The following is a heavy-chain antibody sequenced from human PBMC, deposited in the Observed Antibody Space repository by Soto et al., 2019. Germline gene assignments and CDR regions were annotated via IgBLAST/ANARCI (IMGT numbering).Heavy chain of an antibody. CDR2: IYYSGST. D-gene: IGHD3-22*01. V-gene: IGHV4-59*01. J-gene: IGHJ6*02. CDR3: ARMAYYYDSSGYYLLHYYYGMDV. CDR1: GGSISSYY. Sequence: QVQLQESGPGLVKPSETLSLTCTVSGGSISSYYWSWIRQPPGKGLEWIGYIYYSGSTNYNPSLKRRVTISVDTSKNQFSLKLSSVTAADTAVYYCARMAYYYDSSGYYLLHYYYGMDVWGQGTTVTVSS.